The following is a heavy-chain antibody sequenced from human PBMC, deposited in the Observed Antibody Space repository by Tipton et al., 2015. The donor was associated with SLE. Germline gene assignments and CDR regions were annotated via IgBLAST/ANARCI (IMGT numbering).Heavy chain of an antibody. Sequence: GLVKPSETLSLTCTVSGGSVTSSSYHWGWIRQSPGKGLEWIGNLDYSGTTYYNPSLQRRVTISLDTSTNRLSLKLSSVIAADTAVHYCARVNRVAADVDFWGQGTLVAVSS. CDR3: ARVNRVAADVDF. CDR1: GGSVTSSSYH. D-gene: IGHD6-13*01. V-gene: IGHV4-39*07. J-gene: IGHJ4*02. CDR2: LDYSGTT.